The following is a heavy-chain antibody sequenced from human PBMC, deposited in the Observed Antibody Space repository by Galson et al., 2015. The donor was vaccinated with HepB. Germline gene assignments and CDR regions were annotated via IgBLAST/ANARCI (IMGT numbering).Heavy chain of an antibody. V-gene: IGHV1-24*01. D-gene: IGHD3-16*01. CDR1: GYTFTSYG. Sequence: SVKVSCKASGYTFTSYGISWVRQAPGKGLEWMGGFDPEDGETIYAQKFQGRVTMTEDTSTDTAYMELSSLRSEDTAVYYCTTLSGEFRTMDYWGQGTLVTVSS. J-gene: IGHJ4*02. CDR3: TTLSGEFRTMDY. CDR2: FDPEDGET.